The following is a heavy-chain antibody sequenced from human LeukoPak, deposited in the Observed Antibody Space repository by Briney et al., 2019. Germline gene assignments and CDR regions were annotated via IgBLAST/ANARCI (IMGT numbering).Heavy chain of an antibody. Sequence: GGALRLSCAASGFTFSSYAMHWVRQAPGQGLEGGAVISYDGSNKYYADSVKGRFTISRDNSKNTLYLQMNSLRAEDTAVYYCARGDYGDSNFDYWGQGTLVTVSS. CDR1: GFTFSSYA. CDR2: ISYDGSNK. V-gene: IGHV3-30*04. CDR3: ARGDYGDSNFDY. D-gene: IGHD4-17*01. J-gene: IGHJ4*02.